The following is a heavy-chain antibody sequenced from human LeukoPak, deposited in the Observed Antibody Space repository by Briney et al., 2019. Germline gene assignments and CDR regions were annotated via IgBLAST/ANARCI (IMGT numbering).Heavy chain of an antibody. V-gene: IGHV3-7*01. CDR2: IKEDGAEK. CDR1: GFRLSNNW. J-gene: IGHJ4*02. Sequence: GGPLRFPCPAPGFRLSNNWRTWVGQPQGKGLEWVANIKEDGAEKYYVESVKGRFTIFRDNAKHSLHLQMNSLRVEDTAVYYCASGMTEFDYWGQGTLVTVSS. CDR3: ASGMTEFDY.